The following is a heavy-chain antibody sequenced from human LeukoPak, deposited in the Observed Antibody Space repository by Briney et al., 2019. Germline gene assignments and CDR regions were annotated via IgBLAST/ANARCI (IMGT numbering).Heavy chain of an antibody. Sequence: ASVKVSCKASGYTFTSYYIHWVRQAPGQGLEWMGWINPNSGGTNYAQKFQGRVTMTRDTSISTAYMELSRLRSDDTAVYYCARSDYYDSSGYLLDYWGQGTLVTVSS. CDR3: ARSDYYDSSGYLLDY. CDR1: GYTFTSYY. V-gene: IGHV1-2*02. D-gene: IGHD3-22*01. CDR2: INPNSGGT. J-gene: IGHJ4*02.